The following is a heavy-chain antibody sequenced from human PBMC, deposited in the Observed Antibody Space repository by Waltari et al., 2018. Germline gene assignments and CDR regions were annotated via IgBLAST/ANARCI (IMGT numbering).Heavy chain of an antibody. CDR3: ARGGADYYDSNGPFDF. Sequence: QVQLVQSGAEVKNPGASIKVFCKASGYTFSHYYIHWVRQAPGHGLEWMGRINPHSGATNSLGKFQVRVTMTRDTSISTAFMELTSLTSDDTAIYYCARGGADYYDSNGPFDFWGQGTLVSVS. J-gene: IGHJ4*02. CDR1: GYTFSHYY. D-gene: IGHD3-22*01. V-gene: IGHV1-2*06. CDR2: INPHSGAT.